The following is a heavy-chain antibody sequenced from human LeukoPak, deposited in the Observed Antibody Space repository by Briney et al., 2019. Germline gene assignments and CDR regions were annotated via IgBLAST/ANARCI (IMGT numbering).Heavy chain of an antibody. J-gene: IGHJ4*02. Sequence: GGSLRLSCEASGFSVSSNYITWVRQAPGKGLEWVGFIRSKAYGGTTEYAASVKGRFTISRDDSKSIAYLQMNSLKTEDTAVYYCTRGYSSSWIFDYWGQGTLVAVSS. V-gene: IGHV3-49*04. CDR1: GFSVSSNY. D-gene: IGHD6-13*01. CDR3: TRGYSSSWIFDY. CDR2: IRSKAYGGTT.